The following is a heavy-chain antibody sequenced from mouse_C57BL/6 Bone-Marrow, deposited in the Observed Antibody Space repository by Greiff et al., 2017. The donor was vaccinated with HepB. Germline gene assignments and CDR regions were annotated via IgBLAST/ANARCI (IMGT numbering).Heavy chain of an antibody. D-gene: IGHD3-2*02. CDR1: GFTFSDYG. CDR3: ARRDSSGYLDY. J-gene: IGHJ2*01. CDR2: ISNLAYSI. V-gene: IGHV5-15*01. Sequence: EVKLQESGGGLVQPGGSLKLSCAASGFTFSDYGMAWVRQAPRKGPEWVAFISNLAYSIYYADTVTGRFTISRENAKNTLYLEMSSLRSEDTAMYYCARRDSSGYLDYWGQGTTLTVSS.